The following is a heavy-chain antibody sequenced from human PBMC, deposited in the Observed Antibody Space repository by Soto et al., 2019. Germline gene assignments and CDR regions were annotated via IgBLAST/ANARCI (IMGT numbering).Heavy chain of an antibody. CDR3: ARGLRYYYDSSGFQGAFDI. CDR2: IIPVFGTA. D-gene: IGHD3-22*01. CDR1: GGTFSNFV. J-gene: IGHJ3*02. Sequence: GASVKVSCKASGGTFSNFVISWVRQAPGQGLEWMGGIIPVFGTADHAQKFQGRLTITADESPSTAYMELSTLRSDDTAMYYCARGLRYYYDSSGFQGAFDIWGQGTLVTVSS. V-gene: IGHV1-69*13.